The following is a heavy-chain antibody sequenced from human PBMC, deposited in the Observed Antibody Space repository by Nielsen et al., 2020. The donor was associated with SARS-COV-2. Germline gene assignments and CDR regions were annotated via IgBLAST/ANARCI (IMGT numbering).Heavy chain of an antibody. CDR2: IYYSGST. V-gene: IGHV4-31*11. CDR1: GGSFSGYY. D-gene: IGHD3-10*01. CDR3: ARLLLWFGELLPDAFDI. Sequence: SETLSLTCAVYGGSFSGYYWSWIRQHPGKGLEWIGYIYYSGSTYYNPSLKSRVTISVDTSKNQFSLKLSSVTAADTAVYYCARLLLWFGELLPDAFDIWGQGTMVTVSS. J-gene: IGHJ3*02.